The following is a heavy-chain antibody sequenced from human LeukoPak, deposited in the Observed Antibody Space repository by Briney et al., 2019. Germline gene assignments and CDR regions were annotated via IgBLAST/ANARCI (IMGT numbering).Heavy chain of an antibody. CDR1: GDSVSSDY. CDR3: AGRGQRYFRD. J-gene: IGHJ1*01. Sequence: SETLSLTCTVSGDSVSSDYWSWLRQPPGKRLEWIGYVYDSGTTAYNPSLKSRLTISLDTSKNQFSLNLTSVTAADTAVYYCAGRGQRYFRDWGQGILVTVSS. V-gene: IGHV4-59*08. CDR2: VYDSGTT.